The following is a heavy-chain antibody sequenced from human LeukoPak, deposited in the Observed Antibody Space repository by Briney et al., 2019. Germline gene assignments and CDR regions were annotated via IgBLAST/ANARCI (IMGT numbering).Heavy chain of an antibody. D-gene: IGHD3-10*01. CDR1: GFMFSSYG. CDR3: ARSREGSGAFDI. V-gene: IGHV3-30*03. Sequence: QPGRSLRLSCAASGFMFSSYGMNWVRQAPGKGLKWVAVISYDGSDKYYADSVKGRFTISRDNSKNTLYLQMNSLRAEDTAVYYCARSREGSGAFDIWGQGTMVTVSS. J-gene: IGHJ3*02. CDR2: ISYDGSDK.